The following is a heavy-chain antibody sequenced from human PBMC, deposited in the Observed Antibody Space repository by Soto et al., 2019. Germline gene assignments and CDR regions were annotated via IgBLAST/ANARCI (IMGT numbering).Heavy chain of an antibody. V-gene: IGHV3-53*01. CDR2: IYSTGTT. D-gene: IGHD3-10*01. Sequence: EVQLVESGGGLIQPGGSLKLSFAAPGLTVGNNKMGWVGQAPGKGLEWVSLIYSTGTTKYADSVKGRFTVSRDNAKNTLYLQMNSLRAEDTAVYYCAKDGRGSGSHYNSFGYWGQGTLVTVSS. CDR3: AKDGRGSGSHYNSFGY. J-gene: IGHJ4*02. CDR1: GLTVGNNK.